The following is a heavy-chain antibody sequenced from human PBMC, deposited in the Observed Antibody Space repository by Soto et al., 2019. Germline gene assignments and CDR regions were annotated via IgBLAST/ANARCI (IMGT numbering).Heavy chain of an antibody. Sequence: SETLSLTCTVSGGSVSSGSYYWRWIRQPPGKGLEWIGYIYYSGSTNYNPSLKSRVTISVDTSKNQFSLKLSSVTAADTAVYYCARDRCSGGSCYSHYYYGMDVWGQGSTVTVS. CDR2: IYYSGST. CDR3: ARDRCSGGSCYSHYYYGMDV. CDR1: GGSVSSGSYY. D-gene: IGHD2-15*01. V-gene: IGHV4-61*01. J-gene: IGHJ6*02.